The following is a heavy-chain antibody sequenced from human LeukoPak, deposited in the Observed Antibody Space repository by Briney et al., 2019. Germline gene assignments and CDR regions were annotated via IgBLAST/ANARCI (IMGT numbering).Heavy chain of an antibody. CDR3: ARGKGSWYGNYYYGMDV. D-gene: IGHD6-13*01. J-gene: IGHJ6*02. CDR1: GFTFSSYA. CDR2: ISSNGGST. V-gene: IGHV3-64*01. Sequence: GGSLRLSCAASGFTFSSYAMHWVRQAPGKGLEYVSAISSNGGSTYYANSVKGRFTISRDNSKNTLYLQMGSLRAENMAVYYCARGKGSWYGNYYYGMDVWGQGTTVTVSS.